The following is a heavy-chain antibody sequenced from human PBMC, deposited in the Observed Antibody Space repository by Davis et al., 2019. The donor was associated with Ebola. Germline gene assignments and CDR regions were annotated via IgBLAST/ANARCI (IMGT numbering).Heavy chain of an antibody. D-gene: IGHD2-21*02. V-gene: IGHV1-69*13. CDR1: GDIFSSHT. CDR3: ARNDSVSKWFDP. J-gene: IGHJ5*02. CDR2: IIPVYGAS. Sequence: SVTVSCKASGDIFSSHTINWVRQAPGQGLEWMGGIIPVYGASYYAQTYKGSLPITADLSTGTAYMELSSLRSEDTATYFCARNDSVSKWFDPWGQGTLVIVSS.